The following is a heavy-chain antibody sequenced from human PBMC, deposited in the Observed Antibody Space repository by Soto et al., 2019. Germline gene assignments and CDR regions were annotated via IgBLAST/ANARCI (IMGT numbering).Heavy chain of an antibody. V-gene: IGHV3-23*01. J-gene: IGHJ4*02. CDR2: IGGVGGGT. Sequence: EVQLLESGGGLVQPGGSLRLSCAASGFTLSNNDMSWVRQAPGKGPEWVSAIGGVGGGTTYAGSVKGRFTISRDNSKNTLYLQMYSLRAEDTAVYYCAKVGSGSWQFDHWGQGTLVTVSS. D-gene: IGHD2-15*01. CDR1: GFTLSNND. CDR3: AKVGSGSWQFDH.